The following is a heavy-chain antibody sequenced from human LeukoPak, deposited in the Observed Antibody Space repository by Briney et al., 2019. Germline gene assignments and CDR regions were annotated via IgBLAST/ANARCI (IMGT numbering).Heavy chain of an antibody. CDR1: GFTFSSYS. CDR3: ARNYGSGNY. Sequence: PGGSLILSCAASGFTFSSYSMTWVRQAPGKGLEWVSSISSSSSNIYNADSVRGRFTISRDNAKNSLYLQMNSLRAKDAAVYYCARNYGSGNYWGQGTLVTVSS. CDR2: ISSSSSNI. V-gene: IGHV3-21*01. J-gene: IGHJ4*02. D-gene: IGHD3-10*01.